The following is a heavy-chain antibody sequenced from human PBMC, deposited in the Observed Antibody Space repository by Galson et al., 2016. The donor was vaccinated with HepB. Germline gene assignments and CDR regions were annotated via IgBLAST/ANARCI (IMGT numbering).Heavy chain of an antibody. D-gene: IGHD2-21*02. CDR2: FYGGRT. J-gene: IGHJ5*02. Sequence: SETLSLTCTVSGGPSAVEVTTGAGSASPQGRGWSGLGAFYGGRTSYNPSLKSRVTISVDTSKTQFSLKMNSVTATDTAVYYCTRLPDVTTIGFDWFDPWGQGTLVTVSS. V-gene: IGHV4-39*01. CDR1: GGPSAVEVTT. CDR3: TRLPDVTTIGFDWFDP.